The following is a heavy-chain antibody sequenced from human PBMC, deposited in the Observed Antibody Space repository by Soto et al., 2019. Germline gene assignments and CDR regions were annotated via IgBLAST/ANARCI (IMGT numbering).Heavy chain of an antibody. V-gene: IGHV3-23*01. D-gene: IGHD2-2*02. CDR2: ISDNGANT. CDR1: GFTFSNYA. Sequence: LRLSCIASGFTFSNYAMSWVRQAPGKGLEWVSTISDNGANTFIGDSMKDHFDISRDNSKNTVFLHLSTVRAEDTAIYYCARAIWADFFDYWGQGTPSTFSS. CDR3: ARAIWADFFDY. J-gene: IGHJ4*02.